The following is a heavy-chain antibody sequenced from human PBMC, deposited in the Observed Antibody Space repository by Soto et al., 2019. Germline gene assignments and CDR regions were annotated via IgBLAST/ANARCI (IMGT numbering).Heavy chain of an antibody. CDR3: ARRNALEY. V-gene: IGHV3-48*01. CDR2: ISSSGTTI. D-gene: IGHD1-1*01. Sequence: EVHLVESGGGLVQPGGSLRLSCVVSGFTFSDFYMTWVRQAPGKGLEWISYISSSGTTIYYAYSVKCRFTISRDNAKRSLYLQMDSLRVEDTAVYYCARRNALEYGGQGTLVTVSS. CDR1: GFTFSDFY. J-gene: IGHJ4*02.